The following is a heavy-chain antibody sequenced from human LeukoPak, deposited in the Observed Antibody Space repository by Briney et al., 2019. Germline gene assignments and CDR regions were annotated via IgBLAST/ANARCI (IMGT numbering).Heavy chain of an antibody. V-gene: IGHV3-23*01. Sequence: GGSLRLSCAASGFTFSTYAMSWVRQAPGKGLEWVSAISGSGGSTYYADSVKGRFTISRDNSRNTLYLQINSLRAEDTAVYYCAKNGFPVRIWGQGTLVTVSS. J-gene: IGHJ4*02. CDR1: GFTFSTYA. CDR2: ISGSGGST. CDR3: AKNGFPVRI. D-gene: IGHD4-17*01.